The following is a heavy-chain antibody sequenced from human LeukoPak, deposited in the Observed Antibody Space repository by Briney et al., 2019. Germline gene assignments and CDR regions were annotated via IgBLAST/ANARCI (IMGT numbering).Heavy chain of an antibody. CDR3: AKDSKAYYYDSSGTPDI. V-gene: IGHV3-23*01. CDR1: GFTFSSYA. J-gene: IGHJ3*02. CDR2: IRGSGGST. D-gene: IGHD3-22*01. Sequence: TGGSLRLSCAASGFTFSSYAMSWVRQAPGKGLEWVSAIRGSGGSTYYADSVKGRFTISRDNSKNTLYLQMNSLRAEDTAVYYCAKDSKAYYYDSSGTPDIWGQGTMVTVSS.